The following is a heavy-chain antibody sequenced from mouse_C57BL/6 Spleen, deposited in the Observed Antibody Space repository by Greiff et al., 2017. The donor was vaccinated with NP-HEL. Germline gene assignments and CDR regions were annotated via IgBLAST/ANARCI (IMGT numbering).Heavy chain of an antibody. CDR1: GFTFSSYG. CDR3: ARHFITTVASGAMDY. J-gene: IGHJ4*01. D-gene: IGHD1-1*01. V-gene: IGHV5-6*01. CDR2: ISSGGSYT. Sequence: EVQLVESGGDLVKPGGSLKLSCAASGFTFSSYGMSWVRQTPDKRLEWVATISSGGSYTYYPDSVKGRFTISRDNAKNTLYLQMSSLKSEDTAMYYCARHFITTVASGAMDYWGQGTSVTVSS.